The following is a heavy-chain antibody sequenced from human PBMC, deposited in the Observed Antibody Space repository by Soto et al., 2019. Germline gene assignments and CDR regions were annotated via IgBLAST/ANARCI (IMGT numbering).Heavy chain of an antibody. CDR2: INNDGSET. D-gene: IGHD3-10*01. CDR3: TRDRGWQTFDY. V-gene: IGHV3-7*03. Sequence: EVHLAESGGGLVQPGEYLRLSCVASGFTFANYWMTWVRQAPGKEPERVANINNDGSETYYVDSVKGRFIISRDNTKNSLYLQMNSLRADATAVFYCTRDRGWQTFDYWGQGTLVTVSS. J-gene: IGHJ4*02. CDR1: GFTFANYW.